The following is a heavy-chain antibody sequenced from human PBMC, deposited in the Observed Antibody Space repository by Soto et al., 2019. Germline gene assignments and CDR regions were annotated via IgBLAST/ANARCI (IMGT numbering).Heavy chain of an antibody. V-gene: IGHV4-34*01. CDR3: ARGKPYSSSLVYNWNIRAVPFDY. J-gene: IGHJ4*02. Sequence: QVQLQQWGAGLLKPSETLSLTCAVYGGSFSGYYWSWIRQPPGKGLEWIGEINHSGSTNYNPSLKSRVTISVDTSKNQFSLKLSSVTAADTAVYYCARGKPYSSSLVYNWNIRAVPFDYWGQGTLVTVSS. CDR2: INHSGST. D-gene: IGHD1-20*01. CDR1: GGSFSGYY.